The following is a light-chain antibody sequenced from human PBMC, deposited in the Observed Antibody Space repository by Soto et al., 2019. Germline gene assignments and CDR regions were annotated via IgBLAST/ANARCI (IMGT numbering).Light chain of an antibody. CDR1: QSLRHTDGNTY. CDR2: EVS. CDR3: LQTIQPIFS. V-gene: IGKV2D-29*01. J-gene: IGKJ3*01. Sequence: EIVMTQAPLSLSVTPGQPASISCKSTQSLRHTDGNTYLHWYIQRPGQPPKLLIYEVSSRFSGVPDRFSGSGSRTDFTLNISRVEAEDVGTYYCLQTIQPIFSFGPGTKVDI.